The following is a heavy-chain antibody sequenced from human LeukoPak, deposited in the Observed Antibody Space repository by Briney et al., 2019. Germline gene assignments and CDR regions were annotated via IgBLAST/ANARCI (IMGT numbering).Heavy chain of an antibody. J-gene: IGHJ4*02. CDR2: IYASVST. CDR1: GGSISSSY. V-gene: IGHV4-4*09. D-gene: IGHD4-17*01. Sequence: SETLSLTCTVSGGSISSSYWSWIRQPPGKGLEWIGYIYASVSTTYNPSPKSRVTISIDTSKNQFSLKLSSVTAADTAVYYCARGTVYCDYWGQGTLVTVSS. CDR3: ARGTVYCDY.